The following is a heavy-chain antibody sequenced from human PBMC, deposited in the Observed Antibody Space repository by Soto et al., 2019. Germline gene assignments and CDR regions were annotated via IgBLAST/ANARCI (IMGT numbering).Heavy chain of an antibody. V-gene: IGHV4-30-4*01. CDR3: ARAQGPSTYYDFWSGSGGPYYGMDV. J-gene: IGHJ6*02. D-gene: IGHD3-3*01. CDR2: IYYSGST. Sequence: PSETLSLTCTVSGGSISSGDYYWSWIRQPPGKGLEWIGYIYYSGSTYYNPSLKSRVTISVDTSKNQFSLKLSSVTAADTAVYYCARAQGPSTYYDFWSGSGGPYYGMDVWGQGTTVTVS. CDR1: GGSISSGDYY.